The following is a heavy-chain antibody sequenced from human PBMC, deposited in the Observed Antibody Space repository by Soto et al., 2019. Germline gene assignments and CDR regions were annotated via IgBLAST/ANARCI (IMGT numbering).Heavy chain of an antibody. CDR3: ARGTGSYDY. CDR2: IYNSGST. J-gene: IGHJ4*02. D-gene: IGHD3-10*01. V-gene: IGHV4-31*03. CDR1: GGSISSGGYY. Sequence: SETLSLTCTVSGGSISSGGYYWSWIRQHPGKGLEWIGYIYNSGSTYYKPSLKSRVIISVDTSKNQFSLKLSSVTAADTAVYYCARGTGSYDYWGQGTLVTVSS.